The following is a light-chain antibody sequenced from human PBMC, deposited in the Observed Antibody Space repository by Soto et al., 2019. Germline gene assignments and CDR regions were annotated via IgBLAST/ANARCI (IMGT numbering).Light chain of an antibody. V-gene: IGLV2-8*01. J-gene: IGLJ2*01. CDR1: SSDVGGYNY. Sequence: QSALTQPPSASGSPGQSVAISCTGTSSDVGGYNYVSWYQHHPGKAPKLIIYEVNKRPSGVPDRFSGSKSGNTASLTVSGLQADDEADYYCNSYAGSVPAFGGGTKLTVL. CDR2: EVN. CDR3: NSYAGSVPA.